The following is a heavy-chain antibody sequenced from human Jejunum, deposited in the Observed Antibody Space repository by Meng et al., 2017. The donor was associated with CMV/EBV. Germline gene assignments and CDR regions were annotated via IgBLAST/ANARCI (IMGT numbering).Heavy chain of an antibody. CDR3: AKEDYSNDLDY. V-gene: IGHV3-23*01. CDR2: VSGSGRTT. J-gene: IGHJ4*02. CDR1: EFTCNSYA. D-gene: IGHD4-11*01. Sequence: SCAASEFTCNSYALTWVRQAPGKGLEWVSTVSGSGRTTYYADSVKGRFTVSRDNSKNTLYLQMNSLTAEDTAVYYCAKEDYSNDLDYWGQGTLVTVSS.